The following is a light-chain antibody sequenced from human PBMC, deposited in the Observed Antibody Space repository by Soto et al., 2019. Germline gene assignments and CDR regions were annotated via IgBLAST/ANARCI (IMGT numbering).Light chain of an antibody. J-gene: IGLJ3*02. V-gene: IGLV2-23*01. CDR1: SSDVGSYQL. CDR3: CSYKRSSTLV. Sequence: QSVLTQPASVSGAPGQSITISCTGTSSDVGSYQLVSWYQQHPGKAPKLMIYGGSKRPSGVSNRFSGSKSGDTASLTMSGVQAEDDANFHCCSYKRSSTLVFGGGTKLTVL. CDR2: GGS.